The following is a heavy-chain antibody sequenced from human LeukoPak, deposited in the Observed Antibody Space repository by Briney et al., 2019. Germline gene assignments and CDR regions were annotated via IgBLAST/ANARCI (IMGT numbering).Heavy chain of an antibody. CDR2: IIPILGIA. D-gene: IGHD6-19*01. V-gene: IGHV1-69*04. J-gene: IGHJ1*01. CDR1: GGTFSSYA. CDR3: ASRFIAVAGNQYFQH. Sequence: SVKVSCKASGGTFSSYAISWMRQAPGQGLEWMGRIIPILGIANYAQKFQGRVTITADKSTSTAYMELSSLRSEDTAVYYCASRFIAVAGNQYFQHWGQDTLVTVSS.